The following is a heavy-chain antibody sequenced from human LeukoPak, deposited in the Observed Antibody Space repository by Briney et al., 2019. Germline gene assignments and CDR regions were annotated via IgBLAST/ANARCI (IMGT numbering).Heavy chain of an antibody. J-gene: IGHJ4*02. CDR3: AREKLDYYDSSGFDY. Sequence: ASVKVSCKASGYTFTSYYMHWVRQAPGQGPEWMGIINPSGGSTSYAQKFQGRVTMTRDTSTSTAYMELSSLRSEDTAVYYCAREKLDYYDSSGFDYWGQGTLVTVSS. CDR1: GYTFTSYY. V-gene: IGHV1-46*01. D-gene: IGHD3-22*01. CDR2: INPSGGST.